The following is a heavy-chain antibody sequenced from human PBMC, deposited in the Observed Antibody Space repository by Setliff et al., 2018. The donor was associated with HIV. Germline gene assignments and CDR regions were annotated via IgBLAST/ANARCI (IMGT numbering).Heavy chain of an antibody. D-gene: IGHD1-7*01. V-gene: IGHV1-69*13. Sequence: GASVKVSCKASGGTFSSYVISWVRQAPGQGLEWMGGIIPIFGTANYAQKFQGRVTITADESTSTAYMELSSLRSDDTAVYYCARGGYWNYGHYYYMDVWGKGTTVTVSS. CDR1: GGTFSSYV. CDR3: ARGGYWNYGHYYYMDV. J-gene: IGHJ6*03. CDR2: IIPIFGTA.